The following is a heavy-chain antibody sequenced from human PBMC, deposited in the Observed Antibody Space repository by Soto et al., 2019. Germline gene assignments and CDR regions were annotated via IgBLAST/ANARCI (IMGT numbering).Heavy chain of an antibody. J-gene: IGHJ4*02. Sequence: QVQLMQSGAEVKKPGASVRVSCEASGYTFSTYDIHWVRQATGQGLEWMGWMNPSSGNTGTAQKFQGRVTMTSDTSTGTDYMDLSSLRSEDTAGYYRARGRTFRTESRVNFWGQGTLATVSS. CDR3: ARGRTFRTESRVNF. CDR2: MNPSSGNT. V-gene: IGHV1-8*01. CDR1: GYTFSTYD.